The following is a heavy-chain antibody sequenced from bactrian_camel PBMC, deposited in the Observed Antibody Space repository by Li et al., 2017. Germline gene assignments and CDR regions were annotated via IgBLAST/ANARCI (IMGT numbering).Heavy chain of an antibody. Sequence: VQLVESGGGLVQPGGSLRLSCAASGFIFTNYDMTWYRQAPGKERDFVAGIDGDGDTNYADSGTGRFVVSQDNAKNTLYLQMNNLKSEDTALYYCATDWRTSNCYWGQGTQVTVS. CDR1: GFIFTNYD. CDR2: IDGDGDT. D-gene: IGHD1*01. CDR3: ATDWRTSNCY. J-gene: IGHJ4*01. V-gene: IGHV3S53*01.